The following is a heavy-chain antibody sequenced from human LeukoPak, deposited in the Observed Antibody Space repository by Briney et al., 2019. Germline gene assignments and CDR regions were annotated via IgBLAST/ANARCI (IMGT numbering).Heavy chain of an antibody. CDR2: IYHSGST. CDR3: ARYYYDSSGYPYCFDY. CDR1: GGSISSSNW. V-gene: IGHV4-4*02. Sequence: SGTLSLTCAVSGGSISSSNWWSWVRQPPGKGLEWIGEIYHSGSTNYNPSLKSRVTISVDTSKNQFSLKLSSVTAADTAVYYCARYYYDSSGYPYCFDYWGQGTLVTVST. D-gene: IGHD3-22*01. J-gene: IGHJ4*02.